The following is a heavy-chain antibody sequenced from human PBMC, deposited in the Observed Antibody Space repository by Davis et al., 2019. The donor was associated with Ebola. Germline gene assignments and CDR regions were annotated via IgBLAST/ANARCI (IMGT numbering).Heavy chain of an antibody. CDR3: VREIFGHFDY. CDR1: GYTFTNYG. CDR2: INPHNGNT. Sequence: AASVKVSCKASGYTFTNYGITWVRQAPGQGLEWMGWINPHNGNTNYAQNVQGRVTMTTDTSTSTAYMELRSLRSDDTAVYYCVREIFGHFDYWGQGTLVTVSS. V-gene: IGHV1-18*04. J-gene: IGHJ4*02. D-gene: IGHD3-9*01.